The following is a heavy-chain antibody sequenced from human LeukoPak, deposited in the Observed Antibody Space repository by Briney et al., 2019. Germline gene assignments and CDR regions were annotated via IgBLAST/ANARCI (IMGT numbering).Heavy chain of an antibody. V-gene: IGHV4-59*12. CDR1: GGSISSYY. CDR2: IYYSGST. CDR3: ARRPRGIIIKSWFDS. D-gene: IGHD3-10*01. Sequence: SETLSLTCTVSGGSISSYYWNWIRQPPGKGLEWIGYIYYSGSTNYNPSLKSRVTISLDTSKNQFSLKLTSVTAADTAVYYCARRPRGIIIKSWFDSWGQGTLVTVSS. J-gene: IGHJ5*01.